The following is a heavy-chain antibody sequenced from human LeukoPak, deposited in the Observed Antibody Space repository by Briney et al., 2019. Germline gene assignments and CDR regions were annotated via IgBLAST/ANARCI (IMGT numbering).Heavy chain of an antibody. D-gene: IGHD3-9*01. J-gene: IGHJ4*02. V-gene: IGHV1-69*05. CDR1: GGTFSSYA. CDR2: ILPIFGTA. Sequence: SVKVSCKASGGTFSSYAISWVRPAPGQGLEWMGGILPIFGTANYAQNFQGRVTITTDESTSTAYMELSSLRSEDTAVYYCASSPLYDILTGPFDYWGQGTLVTVSS. CDR3: ASSPLYDILTGPFDY.